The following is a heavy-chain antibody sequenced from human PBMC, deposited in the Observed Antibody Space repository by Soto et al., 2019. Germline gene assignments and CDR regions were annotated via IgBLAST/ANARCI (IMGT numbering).Heavy chain of an antibody. Sequence: QVQLQESGPGLVKPSQTLSLTCTVSGGSISSGGYYWSWIRQHPGKGLEWIGYIYYSGSTYYNPSLKSRVTISVDTSKNQFSLKLSSVTASDTAVYYCARVRIVVVPDPPDYYYYMDVWGKGTTVTVSS. CDR1: GGSISSGGYY. CDR2: IYYSGST. J-gene: IGHJ6*03. V-gene: IGHV4-31*03. D-gene: IGHD2-2*01. CDR3: ARVRIVVVPDPPDYYYYMDV.